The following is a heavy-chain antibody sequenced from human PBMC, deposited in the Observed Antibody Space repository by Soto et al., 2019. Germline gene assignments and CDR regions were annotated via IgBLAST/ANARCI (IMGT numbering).Heavy chain of an antibody. Sequence: PSQTLSLTCAVSGFSISSGNYWGWIRKHPGKGLEWIGSVYHGGNTYYHPSLKSRVSISIDLSKNQFSLKLTSVTAADTAAYYCARARWYAAFNVWGQGTVVTXS. CDR1: GFSISSGNY. CDR2: VYHGGNT. D-gene: IGHD2-15*01. CDR3: ARARWYAAFNV. V-gene: IGHV4-38-2*01. J-gene: IGHJ3*01.